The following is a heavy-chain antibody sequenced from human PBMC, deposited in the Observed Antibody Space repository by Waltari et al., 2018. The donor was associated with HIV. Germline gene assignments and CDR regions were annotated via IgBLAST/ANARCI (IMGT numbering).Heavy chain of an antibody. CDR2: IYQSGCT. CDR1: GGSISSAKW. V-gene: IGHV4-4*02. CDR3: ARGGAQHLAEHFDY. Sequence: QVQLQESGPGLVKPSGTLSLTCADSGGSISSAKWWSWVRQSPGKGLGWIGEIYQSGCTNYNPSLKSRVTISVDKSKSQFSLKLSSVTAADTALYYCARGGAQHLAEHFDYWGQGTLVTVSS. J-gene: IGHJ4*02. D-gene: IGHD6-19*01.